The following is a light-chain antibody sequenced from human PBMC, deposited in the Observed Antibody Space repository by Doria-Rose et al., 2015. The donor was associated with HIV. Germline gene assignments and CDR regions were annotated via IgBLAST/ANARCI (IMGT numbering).Light chain of an antibody. V-gene: IGKV3-20*01. Sequence: TQSPGTLSLSPGERATLSCRASPSFSSNDLSWYQQKPGQAPSLLIYAGSTRATGIPDRFSASGSGTDFTLTINRLEPEDFALYYCHQYGTSWTFGQGTKVEI. CDR1: PSFSSND. CDR2: AGS. J-gene: IGKJ1*01. CDR3: HQYGTSWT.